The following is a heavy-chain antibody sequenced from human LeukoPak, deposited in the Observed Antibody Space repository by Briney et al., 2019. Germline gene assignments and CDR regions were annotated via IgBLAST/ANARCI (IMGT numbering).Heavy chain of an antibody. V-gene: IGHV4-34*01. CDR3: ARGVSSGYFDY. Sequence: PSETLSLTCAVYGGSFGGSFGGYYWSWLRQSPGKGLAWIGEINHTGDTNYNPSLKSRVTISVNTSKNQFSLKLTSVTAADTAVYYCARGVSSGYFDYWGQGTLVTVSS. J-gene: IGHJ4*02. D-gene: IGHD3-10*01. CDR2: INHTGDT. CDR1: GGSFGGSFGGYY.